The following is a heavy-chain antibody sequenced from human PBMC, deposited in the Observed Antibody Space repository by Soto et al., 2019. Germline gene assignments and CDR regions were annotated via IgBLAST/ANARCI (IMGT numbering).Heavy chain of an antibody. CDR3: ARLGGYYQALDS. CDR1: NGSISPYY. D-gene: IGHD3-22*01. V-gene: IGHV4-59*08. CDR2: IYYAGSF. Sequence: SETLSLTCTVSNGSISPYYWSWIRQSPWKGLEWIGYIYYAGSFTYNPSLKSRVTISLNTSKNEVSLRLTSVTAADTAVYYCARLGGYYQALDSWGQGTLVTVS. J-gene: IGHJ4*02.